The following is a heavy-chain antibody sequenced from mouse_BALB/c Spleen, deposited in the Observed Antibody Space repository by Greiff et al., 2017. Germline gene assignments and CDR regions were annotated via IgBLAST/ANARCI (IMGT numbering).Heavy chain of an antibody. V-gene: IGHV1-5*01. D-gene: IGHD1-1*01. CDR1: GYSFTSYW. CDR3: TRGGYYGSSYGGYFDV. J-gene: IGHJ1*01. Sequence: EVQLQQSGTVLARPGASVKMSCKASGYSFTSYWMHWVKQRPGQGLEWIGAIYPGNSDTSYNQKFKGKAKLTAVTSASTAYMELSSLTNEDSAVYYCTRGGYYGSSYGGYFDVWGAGTTVTVSS. CDR2: IYPGNSDT.